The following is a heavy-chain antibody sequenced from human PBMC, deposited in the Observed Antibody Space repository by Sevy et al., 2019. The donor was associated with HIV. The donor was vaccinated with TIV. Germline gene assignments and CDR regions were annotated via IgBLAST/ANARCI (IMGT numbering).Heavy chain of an antibody. V-gene: IGHV3-7*03. J-gene: IGHJ6*02. CDR1: GFTFSNYW. D-gene: IGHD2-2*01. Sequence: GGSLRLTCAASGFTFSNYWMSWVRQAPGKGLEWVATIKNDGTEKYYVDSVRGRFTMSRDNAKNSLYLQMNSLRVEDTALYYCARDCSSTTCLWGLDFWDQGTTVTVSS. CDR3: ARDCSSTTCLWGLDF. CDR2: IKNDGTEK.